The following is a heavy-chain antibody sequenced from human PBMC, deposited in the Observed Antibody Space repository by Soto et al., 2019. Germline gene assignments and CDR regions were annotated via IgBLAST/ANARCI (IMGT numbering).Heavy chain of an antibody. J-gene: IGHJ6*02. CDR1: GFTVSSNY. V-gene: IGHV3-53*01. CDR2: IYSGGST. CDR3: ARVLAYCGGDCYKLSYYYGMDV. Sequence: GGSLRLSXAASGFTVSSNYMSWVRQAPGKGLEWVSVIYSGGSTYYADSVKGRFTISRDNSKNTLYLQMNSLRAEDTAVYYCARVLAYCGGDCYKLSYYYGMDVWGQGTTVTVSS. D-gene: IGHD2-21*02.